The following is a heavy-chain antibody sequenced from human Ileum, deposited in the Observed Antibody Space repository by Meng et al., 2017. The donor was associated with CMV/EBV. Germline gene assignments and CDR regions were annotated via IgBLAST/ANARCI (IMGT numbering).Heavy chain of an antibody. J-gene: IGHJ5*02. D-gene: IGHD2-2*01. Sequence: FSSAWIGWARPAAGKEVVCEGAIQSQNGGGTTDYAERMIGRFTTSRDDLNNSLYLYMNSLKTEDTGVYYYTTDQVFIVPAAPDNWFEPWGQGTLVTVSS. CDR3: TTDQVFIVPAAPDNWFEP. CDR1: FSSAW. CDR2: IQSQNGGGTT. V-gene: IGHV3-15*01.